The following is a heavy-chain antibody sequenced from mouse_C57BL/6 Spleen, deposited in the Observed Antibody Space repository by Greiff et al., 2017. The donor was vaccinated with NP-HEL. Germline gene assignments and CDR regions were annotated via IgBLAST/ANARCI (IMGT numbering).Heavy chain of an antibody. CDR3: ARWDYGSRRMDY. D-gene: IGHD1-1*01. CDR2: IDPSDSYT. CDR1: GYTFTSYW. J-gene: IGHJ4*01. Sequence: QVQLQQPGAELVKPGASVKLSCKASGYTFTSYWMQWVKQRPGQGLEWIGEIDPSDSYTNYNQKFKDKATLTVDTSSSTAYMQLSSLTSEDSAVYYCARWDYGSRRMDYWGQGTSVTVSS. V-gene: IGHV1-50*01.